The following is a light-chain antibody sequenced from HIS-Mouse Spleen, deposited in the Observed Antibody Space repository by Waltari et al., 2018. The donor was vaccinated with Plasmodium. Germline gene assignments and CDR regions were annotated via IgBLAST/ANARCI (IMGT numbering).Light chain of an antibody. CDR1: QLVSSN. CDR2: GAS. Sequence: EIVITQSPATLSVSPGERATLSCRASQLVSSNLAWYQQKPGQAPRLLIYGASTRATGIPARFSGSGSGTEFTLTISSLQSEDFAVYYCQQYNNWSFTFGPGTKVDIK. J-gene: IGKJ3*01. V-gene: IGKV3-15*01. CDR3: QQYNNWSFT.